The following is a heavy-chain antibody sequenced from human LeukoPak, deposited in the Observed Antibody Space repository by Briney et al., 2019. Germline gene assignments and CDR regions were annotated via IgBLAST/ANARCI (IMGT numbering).Heavy chain of an antibody. D-gene: IGHD2-2*01. Sequence: PGGSLRLSCVASGFTFSAYAMYWVRRTPGKGLEYVSAISGNGVSTHYAASVKGRFTISRDNSKNTLYPQMGSLRDEDMAVYYCARDASDIVVVPAAVGPIDLWGQGTLVTVSS. CDR2: ISGNGVST. J-gene: IGHJ5*02. CDR1: GFTFSAYA. V-gene: IGHV3-64*02. CDR3: ARDASDIVVVPAAVGPIDL.